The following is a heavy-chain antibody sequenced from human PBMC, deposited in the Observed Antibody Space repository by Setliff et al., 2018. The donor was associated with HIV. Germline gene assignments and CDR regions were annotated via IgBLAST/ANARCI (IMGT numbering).Heavy chain of an antibody. Sequence: ASVKVSCKTSGDTFSSYSVSWVRQAPGQGLQWMGGIIPFFGTTNYAQKFQDRVRITSDDAAPAAPATTVYMELSGLRSDDTAVYYCARGRRSDYYDSDGYLYYYFDLWGRGTLVTVSS. D-gene: IGHD3-22*01. J-gene: IGHJ2*01. CDR1: GDTFSSYS. V-gene: IGHV1-69*13. CDR2: IIPFFGTT. CDR3: ARGRRSDYYDSDGYLYYYFDL.